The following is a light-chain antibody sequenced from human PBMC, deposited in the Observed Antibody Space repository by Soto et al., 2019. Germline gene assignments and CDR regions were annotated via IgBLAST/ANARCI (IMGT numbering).Light chain of an antibody. J-gene: IGKJ1*01. CDR1: QSVSSSY. CDR3: HEYGSSSWT. CDR2: GAS. V-gene: IGKV3-20*01. Sequence: EIVLTQSPGTLSLSPGERATLSCRASQSVSSSYLAWYQQQTGQAPRLLIYGASSRATGIPDRFSGSGSGSEFTLTMSRLEPEDFAVYYCHEYGSSSWTFGQGTKVEIK.